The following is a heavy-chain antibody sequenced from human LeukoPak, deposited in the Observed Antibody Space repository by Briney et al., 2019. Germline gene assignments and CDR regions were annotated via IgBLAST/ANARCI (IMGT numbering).Heavy chain of an antibody. CDR2: FSSSGSTI. Sequence: GGSLRLSCAASGFTFSSYEMNWVRQAPGKGLEWVSYFSSSGSTIYYADSVKGRFTISRDNAKNSLYLQMNSLRAEDTAVYYCAELGITMIAGVWGKGTTVTIHS. CDR3: AELGITMIAGV. V-gene: IGHV3-48*03. CDR1: GFTFSSYE. D-gene: IGHD3-22*01. J-gene: IGHJ6*04.